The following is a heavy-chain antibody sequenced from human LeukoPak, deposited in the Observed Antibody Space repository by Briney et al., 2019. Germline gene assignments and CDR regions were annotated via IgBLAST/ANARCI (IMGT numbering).Heavy chain of an antibody. J-gene: IGHJ4*02. CDR2: ISSSGSTI. CDR1: GFTFSSYE. CDR3: ARARWYSCDY. D-gene: IGHD5-24*01. Sequence: PGGSLRLSCAASGFTFSSYEMNWVRQAPGKGLEWVSYISSSGSTIYYADSVKGRFTISRDNAKNTLYLQMSSLRGEDTAVYYCARARWYSCDYWGQGTLVTVSS. V-gene: IGHV3-48*03.